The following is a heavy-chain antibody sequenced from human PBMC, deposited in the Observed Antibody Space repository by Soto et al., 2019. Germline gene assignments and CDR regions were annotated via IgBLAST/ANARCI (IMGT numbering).Heavy chain of an antibody. V-gene: IGHV3-30-3*01. CDR3: ARDSAMIVDN. Sequence: QVQLVESGGGVVQPGRSLRLSCAASGFTFSSYAMHWVHQAPGKGLEWVAVISYDGSNKYYADSVKGRFTISRDNSKNTLYLQMNRLRAEDTAVYYCARDSAMIVDNWGQGTLVTVSS. J-gene: IGHJ4*02. CDR2: ISYDGSNK. D-gene: IGHD3-22*01. CDR1: GFTFSSYA.